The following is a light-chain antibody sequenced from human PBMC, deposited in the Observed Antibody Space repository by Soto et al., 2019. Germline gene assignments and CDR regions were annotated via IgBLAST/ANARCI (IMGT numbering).Light chain of an antibody. CDR3: QHYYNYPWT. V-gene: IGKV1-8*01. J-gene: IGKJ1*01. CDR1: QDIHNY. CDR2: AAS. Sequence: AVLLTQSPSSFSASTGDRATITCRASQDIHNYLAWYQQVPGKAPKLLLYAASILQTGVPSRFSGSGSGTDFTHTIDGLQSEDFATYFCQHYYNYPWTFGQGTTGE.